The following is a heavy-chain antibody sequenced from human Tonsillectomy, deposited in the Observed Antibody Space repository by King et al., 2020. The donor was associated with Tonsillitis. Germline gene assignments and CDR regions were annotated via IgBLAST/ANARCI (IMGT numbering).Heavy chain of an antibody. CDR3: VRGQEHRPGLGDGVVTLCRSDQRRSHLPGCPTVLRTLLPQQRGDRDLQH. D-gene: IGHD2-21*02. Sequence: QLQESGPGLVKPSETLSLTCTVSGGSISGYYWSWIRQPPGKGLEWIGYIYYSGSTNYNPSLKSRVTISVDSSKNQFSLKVSSVSAAETAVYYCVRGQEHRPGLGDGVVTLCRSDQRRSHLPGCPTVLRTLLPQQRGDRDLQH. J-gene: IGHJ1*01. V-gene: IGHV4-59*01. CDR1: GGSISGYY. CDR2: IYYSGST.